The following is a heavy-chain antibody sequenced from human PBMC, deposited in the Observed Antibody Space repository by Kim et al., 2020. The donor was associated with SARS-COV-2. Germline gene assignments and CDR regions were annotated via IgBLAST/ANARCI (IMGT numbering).Heavy chain of an antibody. D-gene: IGHD6-13*01. CDR2: IYTSGST. CDR3: AREGSPPYYYGMDV. V-gene: IGHV4-61*02. J-gene: IGHJ6*02. CDR1: GGSISSGSYY. Sequence: SETLSLTCTVSGGSISSGSYYWSWIRQPAGKGLEWIGRIYTSGSTNYNPSLKSRVTISVDTSKNQFSLKLSSVTAADTAVYYCAREGSPPYYYGMDVWGQGTTVTVSS.